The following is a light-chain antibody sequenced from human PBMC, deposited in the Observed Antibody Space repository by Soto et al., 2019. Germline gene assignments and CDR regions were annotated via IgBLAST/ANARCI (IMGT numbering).Light chain of an antibody. Sequence: QSALTQPASVSGSPGQSITISCTGTSSDGGGYNYVSWYQQHTGKAPKLMIYEVSNRPSGVSNRFSGSKSGNTASLTISGLQAEDEADYYCSSYTSNSTPYVFGTGTKLTVL. CDR3: SSYTSNSTPYV. V-gene: IGLV2-14*01. CDR2: EVS. J-gene: IGLJ1*01. CDR1: SSDGGGYNY.